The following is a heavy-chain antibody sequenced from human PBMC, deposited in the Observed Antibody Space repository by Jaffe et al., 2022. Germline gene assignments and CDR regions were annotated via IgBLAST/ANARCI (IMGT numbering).Heavy chain of an antibody. CDR3: ARHENGGQGAFDI. CDR2: IYYSGIT. J-gene: IGHJ3*02. D-gene: IGHD3-16*01. Sequence: QLQLQESGPGLVKPSETLSLTCTVSGGSINSDNFYWGWIRQPPGRGLEWIGSIYYSGITYYNPSLKSRVTISVDTSKNQFSLKLSSVTAADTAVYYCARHENGGQGAFDIWGQRTMVTVSS. V-gene: IGHV4-39*01. CDR1: GGSINSDNFY.